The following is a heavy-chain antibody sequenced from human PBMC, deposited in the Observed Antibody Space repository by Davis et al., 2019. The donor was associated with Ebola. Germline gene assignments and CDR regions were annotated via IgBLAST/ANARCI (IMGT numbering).Heavy chain of an antibody. J-gene: IGHJ4*02. CDR1: GYSFTTYW. CDR2: IYPGDSHA. V-gene: IGHV5-51*01. CDR3: ARQWGIGTKPYFDN. Sequence: GGSLRLSCKGSGYSFTTYWIGWVRQMPGKGLEWMGIIYPGDSHARYSPSFQGQVTISADKSISTAYLQWSSLKASDTAMYYCARQWGIGTKPYFDNWGQGTLVTVSS. D-gene: IGHD6-13*01.